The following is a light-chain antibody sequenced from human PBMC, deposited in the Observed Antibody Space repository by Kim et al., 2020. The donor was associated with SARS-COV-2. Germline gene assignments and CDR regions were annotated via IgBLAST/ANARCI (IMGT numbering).Light chain of an antibody. CDR3: QQRSNWPPWT. J-gene: IGKJ1*01. CDR2: DAS. CDR1: QSVSNY. Sequence: SPGERATPSCRASQSVSNYLAWYQPKPGQIPRLLIYDASHRATGIPARFSGSGSGTDFTLTISSLEPEDFAVYYCQQRSNWPPWTFGQGTKVDIK. V-gene: IGKV3-11*01.